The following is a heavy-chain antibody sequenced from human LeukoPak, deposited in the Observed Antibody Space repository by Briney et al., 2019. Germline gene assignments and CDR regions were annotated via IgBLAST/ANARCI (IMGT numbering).Heavy chain of an antibody. J-gene: IGHJ4*02. CDR3: AREGRDGYNEY. V-gene: IGHV4-59*01. CDR1: GGSISRYY. CDR2: IYNNAST. D-gene: IGHD5-24*01. Sequence: ASETLSLTCSVSGGSISRYYWSWVRQPPGKGLEWIGYIYNNASTSYSPSLKSRLFMSVDTSTNKVSLKLRSVTEADTAIYYCAREGRDGYNEYWGQGTLVIVSS.